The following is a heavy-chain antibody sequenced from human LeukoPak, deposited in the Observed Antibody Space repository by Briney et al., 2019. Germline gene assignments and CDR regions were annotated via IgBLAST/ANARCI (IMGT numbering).Heavy chain of an antibody. CDR1: GFTFSSYG. CDR3: AELGITMIGGV. Sequence: GGSLRLSCAASGFTFSSYGMSWVRQAPGKGLEWVSGISGSGSSTYYADSVKGRFTISRDNAKNSLYLQMNSLRAEDTAVYYCAELGITMIGGVWGKGTTVTISS. CDR2: ISGSGSST. J-gene: IGHJ6*04. D-gene: IGHD3-10*02. V-gene: IGHV3-23*01.